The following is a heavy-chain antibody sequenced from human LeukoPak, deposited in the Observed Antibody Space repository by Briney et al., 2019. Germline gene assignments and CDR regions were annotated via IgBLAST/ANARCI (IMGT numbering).Heavy chain of an antibody. J-gene: IGHJ4*02. CDR3: ARDKAGYIDY. Sequence: PSETLSLTCTVSGGSISSYYWSCIRQPPGKGLEWIGYIYYSGSTTYNPSLKSRVSISVDTSKNQFSLRLSSVTAADTAVYYCARDKAGYIDYWGQGTLVTVSS. V-gene: IGHV4-59*01. CDR1: GGSISSYY. CDR2: IYYSGST.